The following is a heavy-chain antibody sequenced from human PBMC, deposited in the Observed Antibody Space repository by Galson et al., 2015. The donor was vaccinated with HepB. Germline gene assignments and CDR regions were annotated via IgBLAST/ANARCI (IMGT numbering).Heavy chain of an antibody. CDR1: GYSFTSYW. J-gene: IGHJ3*02. CDR3: ARGGTTVTTPDAFDI. D-gene: IGHD4-17*01. Sequence: QSGAEVKKPGESLKISCRGSGYSFTSYWIGWVRQMPGKGLEWMGIIYPGDSDTRYSPSFQGQVTISADKSISTAYLQWSSLKASDTAMYYCARGGTTVTTPDAFDIWGQGTMVTVSS. V-gene: IGHV5-51*01. CDR2: IYPGDSDT.